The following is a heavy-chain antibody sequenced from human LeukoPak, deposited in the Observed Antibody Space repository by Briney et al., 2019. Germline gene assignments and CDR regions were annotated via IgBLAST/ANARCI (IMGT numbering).Heavy chain of an antibody. CDR3: AKDALWSPSRGVY. V-gene: IGHV3-21*04. J-gene: IGHJ4*02. D-gene: IGHD3-3*01. CDR2: ISSSSSYI. CDR1: GFTFSSYS. Sequence: GGSLRLSCAASGFTFSSYSMNWVRQAPGKGLEWVSSISSSSSYIYYADSVKGRFTISRDNSKNTLYLQMNSLRAEDTAVYYCAKDALWSPSRGVYWGQGTLVTVSS.